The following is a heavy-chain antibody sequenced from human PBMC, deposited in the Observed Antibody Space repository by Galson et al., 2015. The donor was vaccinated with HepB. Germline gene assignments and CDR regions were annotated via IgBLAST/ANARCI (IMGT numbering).Heavy chain of an antibody. CDR2: IYSDGST. V-gene: IGHV3-66*02. Sequence: LRLSCAASGFTVSSNYMSWVRQAPGKGLEWVSVIYSDGSTYYADSVKDRFTISRDKSKNTLFLQMNSLRGEDTAVYYCFALVPDYWGQGTLVTVSS. CDR3: FALVPDY. J-gene: IGHJ4*02. D-gene: IGHD3-10*01. CDR1: GFTVSSNY.